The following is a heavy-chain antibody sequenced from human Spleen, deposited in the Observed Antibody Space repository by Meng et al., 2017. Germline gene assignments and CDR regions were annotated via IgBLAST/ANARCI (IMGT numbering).Heavy chain of an antibody. CDR1: GFTFSDYY. CDR3: ARKGQWELPPDY. J-gene: IGHJ4*02. Sequence: GESLKISCAASGFTFSDYYMSWIRQAPGKGLEWVAVIWYDATNKYYADSVKGRFTISRDNSKNTLFLQMNSLRAEDTAVYYCARKGQWELPPDYWGQGTLVTVSS. CDR2: IWYDATNK. D-gene: IGHD1-26*01. V-gene: IGHV3-33*08.